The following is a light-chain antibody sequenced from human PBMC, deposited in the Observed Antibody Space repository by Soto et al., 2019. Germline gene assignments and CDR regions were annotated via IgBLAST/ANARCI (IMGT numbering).Light chain of an antibody. Sequence: QAVVTQPPSASGTPGQSLTISCSGSNSNIGSNTVHWYQQLPGAAPKLLIHSKTQRPSGVPDRFSGSKSGTSASLDISGLQSEDEADYYCATWDDSLNGPVFGGGTQLTVL. J-gene: IGLJ7*01. V-gene: IGLV1-44*01. CDR3: ATWDDSLNGPV. CDR2: SKT. CDR1: NSNIGSNT.